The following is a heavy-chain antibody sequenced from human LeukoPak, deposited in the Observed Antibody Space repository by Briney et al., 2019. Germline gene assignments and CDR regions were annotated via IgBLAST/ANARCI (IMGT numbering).Heavy chain of an antibody. Sequence: SETLSLTCTVSGGSISSSSHYWGWIRQPPGKGLEWIGSIYYSGSTYYNPSLKSRVTISVDTSKNQFSLKLSSVTAADTAVYYCARERMDYYDSSGYYWDHWGQGTLVTVSS. V-gene: IGHV4-39*07. D-gene: IGHD3-22*01. CDR1: GGSISSSSHY. CDR3: ARERMDYYDSSGYYWDH. J-gene: IGHJ4*02. CDR2: IYYSGST.